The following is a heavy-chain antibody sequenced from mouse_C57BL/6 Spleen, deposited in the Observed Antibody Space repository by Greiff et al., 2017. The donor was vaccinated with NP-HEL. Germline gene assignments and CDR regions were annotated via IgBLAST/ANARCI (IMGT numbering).Heavy chain of an antibody. D-gene: IGHD1-1*01. CDR3: ARGDGSSFYWYFDV. CDR2: INPNNGGT. CDR1: GYTFTDYN. V-gene: IGHV1-18*01. Sequence: EVQLQQSGPELVKPGASVKIPCKASGYTFTDYNMDWVKQSHGKSLEWIGDINPNNGGTIYNQKFKGTATLTVAKSSSTAYMELRSLTSEDTAVYYCARGDGSSFYWYFDVWGTGTPVTVSS. J-gene: IGHJ1*03.